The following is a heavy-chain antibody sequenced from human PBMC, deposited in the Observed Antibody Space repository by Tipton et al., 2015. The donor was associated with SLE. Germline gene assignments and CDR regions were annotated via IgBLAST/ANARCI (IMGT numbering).Heavy chain of an antibody. J-gene: IGHJ3*02. Sequence: TLSLTCSVSGGSISSYYWSWIRQPPGKGLEWIGYVYYTGSTNYNPSLKSRVTILVDTSKDQFSLKVNSVTAADTAVYYCATPGGNSDAFDIWGQGTMVTVSS. V-gene: IGHV4-59*08. D-gene: IGHD4-23*01. CDR1: GGSISSYY. CDR3: ATPGGNSDAFDI. CDR2: VYYTGST.